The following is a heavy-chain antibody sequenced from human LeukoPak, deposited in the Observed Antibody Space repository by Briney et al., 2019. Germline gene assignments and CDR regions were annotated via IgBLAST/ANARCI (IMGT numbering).Heavy chain of an antibody. D-gene: IGHD3-22*01. Sequence: GGSLRLSCAASGFTFSSYAMHWVRQAPGKGLEWVAVISYDGSNKYYADSVKGRFTISRENSKNTLYLQMNSLRAEDTAVYYCARVRNYYDSSALFDYWGQGTLVTVSS. CDR1: GFTFSSYA. CDR3: ARVRNYYDSSALFDY. J-gene: IGHJ4*02. V-gene: IGHV3-30*04. CDR2: ISYDGSNK.